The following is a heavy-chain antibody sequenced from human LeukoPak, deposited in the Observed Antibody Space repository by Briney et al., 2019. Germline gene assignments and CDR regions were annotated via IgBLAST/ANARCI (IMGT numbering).Heavy chain of an antibody. D-gene: IGHD5-18*01. CDR2: IYHSGST. CDR1: GYSISSGYY. V-gene: IGHV4-38-2*02. CDR3: ARDLRRGYSYVDY. Sequence: SETLSLTCTVSGYSISSGYYWGWIRQPPGKGLEWIGSIYHSGSTYYNPSLKSRVTISVDTSKNQFSLKLSSVTAADTAVYYCARDLRRGYSYVDYWGQGTLVTVSS. J-gene: IGHJ4*02.